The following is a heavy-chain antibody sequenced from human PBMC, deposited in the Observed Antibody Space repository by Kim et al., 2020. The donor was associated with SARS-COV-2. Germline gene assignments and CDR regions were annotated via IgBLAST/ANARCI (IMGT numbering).Heavy chain of an antibody. CDR1: GASIRSDY. CDR2: IYYTGSA. D-gene: IGHD3-3*01. J-gene: IGHJ4*02. CDR3: SKYYGGVDS. V-gene: IGHV4-59*13. Sequence: SETLSLTCTVSGASIRSDYWSWIRQPPGKGLAWIGYIYYTGSANYNPSLKSRVTISLDMSKNQFSLKLRCVTAADTAVYYCSKYYGGVDSWGQGTLVTVSS.